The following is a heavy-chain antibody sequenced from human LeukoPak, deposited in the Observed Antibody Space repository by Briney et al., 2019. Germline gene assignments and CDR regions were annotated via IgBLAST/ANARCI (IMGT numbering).Heavy chain of an antibody. CDR2: IKSKTNGGTT. Sequence: GGSLRLSCAASGFTYSSYWMHWVRQAPGKGLVWVARIKSKTNGGTTDYAAPVKGRFTISRDDSKNMLFLQMNTLKTEDTAVYYCTSDDPVNRSWGQGTLVTVSS. D-gene: IGHD2/OR15-2a*01. CDR1: GFTYSSYW. J-gene: IGHJ4*02. CDR3: TSDDPVNRS. V-gene: IGHV3-15*07.